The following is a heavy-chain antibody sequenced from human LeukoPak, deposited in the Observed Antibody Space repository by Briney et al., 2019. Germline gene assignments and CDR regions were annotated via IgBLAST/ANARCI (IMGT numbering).Heavy chain of an antibody. CDR3: VRDDRGIAVGSRDH. Sequence: PGGSLRLSCAASGFSFSNHWMIWVRQAPGKGLEWVATINPDGTEKRHVDSVKGRFTISRDNGKNSLYLQMSSLRAEDTAVYYCVRDDRGIAVGSRDHGAQGSLVTVSS. V-gene: IGHV3-7*03. CDR1: GFSFSNHW. CDR2: INPDGTEK. J-gene: IGHJ4*02. D-gene: IGHD6-19*01.